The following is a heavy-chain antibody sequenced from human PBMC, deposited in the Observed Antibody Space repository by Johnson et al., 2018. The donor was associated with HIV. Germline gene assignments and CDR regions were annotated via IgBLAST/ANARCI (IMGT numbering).Heavy chain of an antibody. CDR2: INWNGGST. D-gene: IGHD1-26*01. J-gene: IGHJ3*02. CDR3: VRADRDSGTYHDAFDI. Sequence: VQLVESGGGVVRPGGSLRLSCAASGFTFGDYGMSWVRQVPGEGLEWVSGINWNGGSTGYADHVKGRFTISRDNAKNSLYLQMNSLTVEDTALYYCVRADRDSGTYHDAFDIWGQGTMVTVSS. V-gene: IGHV3-20*04. CDR1: GFTFGDYG.